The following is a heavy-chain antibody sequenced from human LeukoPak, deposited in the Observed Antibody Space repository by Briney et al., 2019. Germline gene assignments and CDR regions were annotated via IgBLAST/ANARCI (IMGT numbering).Heavy chain of an antibody. D-gene: IGHD6-13*01. V-gene: IGHV3-21*01. CDR1: GFTFSSYS. Sequence: GRSLRLSCAASGFTFSSYSMNWVRQAPGKGLEWVSSISSSSSYIYYADSVKGRFTISRDNAKNSLYLQMNSLRAEDTAVYYCASAGIAAAPYWGQGTLVTVSS. CDR2: ISSSSSYI. CDR3: ASAGIAAAPY. J-gene: IGHJ4*02.